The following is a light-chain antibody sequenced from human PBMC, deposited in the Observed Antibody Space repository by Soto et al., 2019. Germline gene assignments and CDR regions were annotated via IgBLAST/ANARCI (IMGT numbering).Light chain of an antibody. CDR3: QQSGSSPPYT. CDR2: GAS. Sequence: EIVLTQSPGTLSLSPGERATLSCRASQSVSSSYLAWYQQKPGQAPRLLIYGASGRATGIPDRFSGSGSGTDFTLTISRLEPEDVAVYYCQQSGSSPPYTFGQGTKLEIK. CDR1: QSVSSSY. J-gene: IGKJ2*01. V-gene: IGKV3-20*01.